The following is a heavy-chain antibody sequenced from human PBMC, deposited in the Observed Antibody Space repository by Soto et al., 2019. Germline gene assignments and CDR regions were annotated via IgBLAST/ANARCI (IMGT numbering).Heavy chain of an antibody. V-gene: IGHV3-48*01. CDR1: GFTFSSYS. D-gene: IGHD3-3*01. CDR2: ISSSSSTI. CDR3: ARDLGIFGPTKGAFDI. J-gene: IGHJ3*02. Sequence: GGSLRLSCAASGFTFSSYSMNWVRQAPGKGLEWVSYISSSSSTIYYADSVKGRFTISRDNAKNSLYLQMNSLRAEDTAVYYCARDLGIFGPTKGAFDIWGQGTMVTVSS.